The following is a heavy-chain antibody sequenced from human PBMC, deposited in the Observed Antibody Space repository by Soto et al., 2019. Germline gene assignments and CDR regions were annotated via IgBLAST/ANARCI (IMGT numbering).Heavy chain of an antibody. Sequence: SETLSLTCTVSGGSISSYYWSWIRQPPGKGLEWIGYIYYSGSTNYNPSLKSRVTISVDTSKNQFSLKLSSVTAADTAVYYCAREAATRGFDYRGQVPLVTVSS. V-gene: IGHV4-59*01. CDR2: IYYSGST. CDR3: AREAATRGFDY. CDR1: GGSISSYY. D-gene: IGHD3-10*01. J-gene: IGHJ4*02.